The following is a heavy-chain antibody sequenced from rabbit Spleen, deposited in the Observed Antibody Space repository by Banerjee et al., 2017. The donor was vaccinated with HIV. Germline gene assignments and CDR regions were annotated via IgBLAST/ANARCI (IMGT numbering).Heavy chain of an antibody. J-gene: IGHJ6*01. V-gene: IGHV1S40*01. D-gene: IGHD1-1*01. CDR1: GFSFSISDY. CDR3: ARDTSTSFSSYGMDL. Sequence: QSLEESGGDLVKPGASLTLTCTASGFSFSISDYMCWVRQAPGKGLEWISCIAGSSSGFTYSATWAKGRFTCSKTSSTTVTLQMTRLTAADTATYFCARDTSTSFSSYGMDLWGPGTLVTVS. CDR2: IAGSSSGFT.